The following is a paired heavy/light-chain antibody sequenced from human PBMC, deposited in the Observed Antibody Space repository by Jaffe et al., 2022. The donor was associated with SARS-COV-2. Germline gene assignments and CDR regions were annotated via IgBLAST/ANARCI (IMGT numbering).Light chain of an antibody. Sequence: DIVMTQSPDSLAVSLGERATINCKSSQSVLYTSNNKSYLAWYQQKPGQPPKLLISWASTRESGVPDRFSGSGSGTDFTLTISSLQAEDVAVYYCQQYYSTQTFGQGTKLEIK. CDR2: WAS. CDR1: QSVLYTSNNKSY. V-gene: IGKV4-1*01. CDR3: QQYYSTQT. J-gene: IGKJ2*01.
Heavy chain of an antibody. J-gene: IGHJ4*02. CDR3: ARDVLVYGEVGYFDY. D-gene: IGHD4-17*01. Sequence: QVQLVQSGADVKKPGASVKVSCKASGYTFTGHYMHWVRQAPGQGLEWMGWIDPRSGGTNYAQKFQGRVTMTRDTSVSTAYMELSRLTSDDTAVYYCARDVLVYGEVGYFDYWGQGTLVTVSS. V-gene: IGHV1-2*02. CDR2: IDPRSGGT. CDR1: GYTFTGHY.